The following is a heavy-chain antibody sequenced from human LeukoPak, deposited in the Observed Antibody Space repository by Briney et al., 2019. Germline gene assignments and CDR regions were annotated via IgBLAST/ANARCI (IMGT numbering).Heavy chain of an antibody. Sequence: GASVKVSCKASGYTFTTYEIHWVRQATGQGPEWMGWMNPNSGKTGFAQKFQGRITITRNTSINTAYMDLTSLISEDKAVYYCARWIKAGHYYFDYWGQGTLVTVSS. D-gene: IGHD2-2*03. V-gene: IGHV1-8*03. J-gene: IGHJ4*02. CDR2: MNPNSGKT. CDR1: GYTFTTYE. CDR3: ARWIKAGHYYFDY.